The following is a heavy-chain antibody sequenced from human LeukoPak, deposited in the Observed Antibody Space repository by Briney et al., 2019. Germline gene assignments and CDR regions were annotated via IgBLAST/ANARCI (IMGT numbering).Heavy chain of an antibody. CDR3: ARDRGGRGYYYGSGSYFDY. J-gene: IGHJ4*02. CDR2: ISSSSSYI. Sequence: PGGSLRLSCAASGFTFSSYSMNWVRQAPGKGLEWVSSISSSSSYIYYADSVKGRFTISRDNAKNSLYQQMSSLRAEDTAVYYCARDRGGRGYYYGSGSYFDYWGQGTLVTVSS. V-gene: IGHV3-21*01. CDR1: GFTFSSYS. D-gene: IGHD3-10*01.